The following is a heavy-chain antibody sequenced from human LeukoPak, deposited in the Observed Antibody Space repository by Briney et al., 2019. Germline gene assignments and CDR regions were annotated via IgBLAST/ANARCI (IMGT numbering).Heavy chain of an antibody. CDR1: GFTLSSYW. J-gene: IGHJ4*02. CDR2: INSDGSST. D-gene: IGHD6-19*01. V-gene: IGHV3-74*01. Sequence: PGGSLRLSCVASGFTLSSYWMHWVRQAPGKGLVWVSRINSDGSSTSYADSVKGRLTISRDNAKNTLYLQMNSLRAEDTAVYYCAVYSSGLTYWGQGTLVTVSS. CDR3: AVYSSGLTY.